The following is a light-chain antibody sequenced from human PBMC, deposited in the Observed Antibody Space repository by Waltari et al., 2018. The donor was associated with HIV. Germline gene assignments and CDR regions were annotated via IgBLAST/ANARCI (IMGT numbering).Light chain of an antibody. V-gene: IGLV8-61*01. Sequence: QTVVTQEPSFSVSPGGTVTLTCGLSSGSVSTSYYPSWYQQTPGQAPRTLIYSTTTRSSGVPDRFSGSILGNKAALTITGAQADDESDYYCVMYMGSGPWVFGGGTKLTVL. J-gene: IGLJ3*02. CDR2: STT. CDR3: VMYMGSGPWV. CDR1: SGSVSTSYY.